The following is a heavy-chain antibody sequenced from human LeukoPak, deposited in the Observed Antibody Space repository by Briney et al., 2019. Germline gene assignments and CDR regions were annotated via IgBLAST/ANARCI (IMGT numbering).Heavy chain of an antibody. V-gene: IGHV4-59*08. CDR1: GGSIDSFF. Sequence: SETLSLTCTVSGGSIDSFFWSWIRQPPGKALEWIGDVHYSGNTNYTPSLKSRVTISLDTSKIQFSLSLNSMTAADTAVYYCARGFSSGRFDPWGQGALVTVSS. CDR2: VHYSGNT. J-gene: IGHJ5*02. D-gene: IGHD3-10*01. CDR3: ARGFSSGRFDP.